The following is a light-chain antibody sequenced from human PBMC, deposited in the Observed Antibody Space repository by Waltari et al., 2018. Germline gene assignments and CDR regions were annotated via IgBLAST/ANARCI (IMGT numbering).Light chain of an antibody. CDR2: DAS. CDR3: LQSSLWPWT. CDR1: QTVSTH. Sequence: IVLTQSPATLSLSPGERATLSCRASQTVSTHLAWFQQKPGQAPRLLIYDASNRAPGIPARFSGSGSGTDFSLTISSLEPEDFAVYYCLQSSLWPWTFGQGTKVAVK. J-gene: IGKJ1*01. V-gene: IGKV3-11*01.